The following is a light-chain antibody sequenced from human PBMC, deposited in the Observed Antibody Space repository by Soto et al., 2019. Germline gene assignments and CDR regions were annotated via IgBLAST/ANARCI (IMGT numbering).Light chain of an antibody. J-gene: IGKJ2*01. V-gene: IGKV4-1*01. CDR1: QSVLYSSNNKNY. Sequence: DIVMTQSPDSLAVSLGERATINCKSSQSVLYSSNNKNYLAWYQQKPGQPPNLLIYWASTRESGVPDRFSGSGSGTDFTLTISSLQAEDVAVYYGQQYYSTPQTFGQGTKLEIK. CDR2: WAS. CDR3: QQYYSTPQT.